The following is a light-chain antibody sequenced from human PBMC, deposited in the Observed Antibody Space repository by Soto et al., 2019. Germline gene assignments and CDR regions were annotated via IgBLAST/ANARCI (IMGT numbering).Light chain of an antibody. Sequence: AIRMTQSPSSLSASTGDRVTITCRASQGISSYLAWYQQKPGKAPKLLIYAASTLQSGVPSRFSGSGSGTDFTLTIGCLQSEDFATYYCQQYYSYSWTFGHGTKVDIK. V-gene: IGKV1-8*01. J-gene: IGKJ1*01. CDR3: QQYYSYSWT. CDR2: AAS. CDR1: QGISSY.